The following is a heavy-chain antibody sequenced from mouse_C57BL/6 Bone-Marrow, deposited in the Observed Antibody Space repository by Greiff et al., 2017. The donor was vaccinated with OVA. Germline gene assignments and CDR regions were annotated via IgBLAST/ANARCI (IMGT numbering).Heavy chain of an antibody. D-gene: IGHD1-1*01. J-gene: IGHJ1*03. CDR2: IRSKSSNYAT. CDR1: GFTFNTYA. Sequence: VQLKESGGGLVQPKGSLKLSCAASGFTFNTYAMHWVRQAPGKGLEWVARIRSKSSNYATYYADSVKDRFTISRDDSQSMLYLQMNNLKTEDTAMYYCVRDGDYGSSYPWYFDVWGTGTTVTVSS. V-gene: IGHV10-3*01. CDR3: VRDGDYGSSYPWYFDV.